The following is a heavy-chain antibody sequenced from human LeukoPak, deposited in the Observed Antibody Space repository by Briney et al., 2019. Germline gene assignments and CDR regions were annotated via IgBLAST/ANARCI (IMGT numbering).Heavy chain of an antibody. Sequence: PGGSLRLSCAASGFTFSSYEMNWVRQAPGKGLDWVSYISTSGGTIYYADSVKGRFTISRDNAKNSLYLQMNSLRAEDTAVYYCATSRGSWPDYFDYWGQGTLVTVSS. CDR1: GFTFSSYE. CDR2: ISTSGGTI. V-gene: IGHV3-48*03. D-gene: IGHD6-13*01. J-gene: IGHJ4*02. CDR3: ATSRGSWPDYFDY.